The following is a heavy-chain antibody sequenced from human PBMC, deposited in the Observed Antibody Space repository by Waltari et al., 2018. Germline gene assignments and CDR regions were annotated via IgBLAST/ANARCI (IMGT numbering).Heavy chain of an antibody. CDR3: AAERRSSGSHPNFDY. CDR1: GYTFTSYA. D-gene: IGHD1-26*01. J-gene: IGHJ4*02. V-gene: IGHV1-3*01. Sequence: QVQLVQSGAEVKKPGASVKVSCKASGYTFTSYAMHWVRQAPGQRLEWMGWINAGNGNTKYSQKFQGRVTITRDTSASTAYMELSSLRSEDTAVYYCAAERRSSGSHPNFDYWGQGTLVTVSS. CDR2: INAGNGNT.